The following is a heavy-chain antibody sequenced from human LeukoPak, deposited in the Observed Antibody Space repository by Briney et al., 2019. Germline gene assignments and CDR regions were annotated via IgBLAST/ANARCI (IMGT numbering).Heavy chain of an antibody. CDR2: INQGGTEK. J-gene: IGHJ4*02. CDR1: GFTFSYYW. V-gene: IGHV3-7*01. Sequence: HSGGSLRLSCAASGFTFSYYWMTWVRQAPGKGLEWVANINQGGTEKYYVDSVKGRFTISRDNAKNSLYLQMSSLRAEDTAVYYCVVKDHVADYWGQGTLVIVSS. D-gene: IGHD3-22*01. CDR3: VVKDHVADY.